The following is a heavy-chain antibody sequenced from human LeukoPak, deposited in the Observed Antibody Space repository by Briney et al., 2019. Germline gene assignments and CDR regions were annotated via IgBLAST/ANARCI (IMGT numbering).Heavy chain of an antibody. CDR2: THVNGRT. V-gene: IGHV4-59*01. CDR3: AQFWAYCGGDCYRAFDM. CDR1: GVSISSYY. J-gene: IGHJ3*02. Sequence: PSETLSLTCNVSGVSISSYYWSWVRQPPGKELEWIGYTHVNGRTAYNPSLKSRVTLSLDTSKNQMSLSLTSVTAADTAMYYCAQFWAYCGGDCYRAFDMWGQGTMVTVSS. D-gene: IGHD2-21*02.